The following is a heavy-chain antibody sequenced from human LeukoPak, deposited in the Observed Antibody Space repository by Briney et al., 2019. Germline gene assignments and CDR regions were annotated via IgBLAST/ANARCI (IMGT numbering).Heavy chain of an antibody. Sequence: SETLSLTCAVSGYSINSGYFWGWIRQPPGKGLEWIGNIYHTGSTYYKSSLKSRVTISVDTSKNQYSLKLSSVTAADTAVYYCARKGIAVTGIYDYWGQGILVTVSS. D-gene: IGHD6-19*01. J-gene: IGHJ4*02. V-gene: IGHV4-38-2*01. CDR3: ARKGIAVTGIYDY. CDR2: IYHTGST. CDR1: GYSINSGYF.